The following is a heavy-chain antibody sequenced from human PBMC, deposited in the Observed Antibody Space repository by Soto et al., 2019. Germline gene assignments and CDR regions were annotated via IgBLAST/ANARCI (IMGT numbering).Heavy chain of an antibody. CDR3: AKDFSDFWSGYYFGFTFDY. D-gene: IGHD3-3*01. J-gene: IGHJ4*02. CDR1: GFTFSSYA. V-gene: IGHV3-23*01. CDR2: ISGSGGST. Sequence: GGSLRLSCAASGFTFSSYAMSWVRQAPGKGLEWVSAISGSGGSTYYADSVKGRFTISRDNSKNTLYLQMNSLRAEDTAVYYCAKDFSDFWSGYYFGFTFDYWGQGTLVTVSS.